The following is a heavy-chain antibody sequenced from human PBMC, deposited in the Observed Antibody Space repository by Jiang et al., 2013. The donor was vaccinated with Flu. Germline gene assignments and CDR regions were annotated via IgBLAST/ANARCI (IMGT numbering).Heavy chain of an antibody. Sequence: QLVESGGGLVQPGRSLRLSCAASGFTFDDYAMHWVRQAPGKGLEWVSGISWNSGSIGYADSVKGRFTISRDNAKNSLYLQMNSLRAEDTALYYCAKDRKEGGWGNGFDYWGQGTLATVSS. J-gene: IGHJ4*02. V-gene: IGHV3-9*01. CDR3: AKDRKEGGWGNGFDY. CDR2: ISWNSGSI. CDR1: GFTFDDYA. D-gene: IGHD6-19*01.